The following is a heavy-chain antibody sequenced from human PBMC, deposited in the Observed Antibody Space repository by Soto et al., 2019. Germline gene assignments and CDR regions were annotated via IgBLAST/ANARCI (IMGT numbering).Heavy chain of an antibody. CDR3: ARELWFGELFLDYYYYGMDV. CDR1: GFTFSSYG. D-gene: IGHD3-10*01. CDR2: IWYDGSNK. V-gene: IGHV3-33*01. Sequence: QVQLVESGGGVVQPGRSLRLSCAASGFTFSSYGMHWVRQAPGKGLEWVAVIWYDGSNKYYADSVKGRFTISRDNSKTTLYLQMNSLRAEDTAVYYCARELWFGELFLDYYYYGMDVWGQGTTVTVSS. J-gene: IGHJ6*02.